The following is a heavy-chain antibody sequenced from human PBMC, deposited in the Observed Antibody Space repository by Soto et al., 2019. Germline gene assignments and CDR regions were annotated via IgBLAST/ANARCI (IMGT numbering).Heavy chain of an antibody. Sequence: SVKVSCKASGGTFSSYAISWVRQAPGQGLEWMGGIIPSFGTANYAQKFQGRVTITADKSTSTAYMELSSLRSEDTAVYYCARDTVLRYFDWGYYYGMDVWGQGTTVTVSS. CDR3: ARDTVLRYFDWGYYYGMDV. CDR2: IIPSFGTA. CDR1: GGTFSSYA. D-gene: IGHD3-9*01. J-gene: IGHJ6*02. V-gene: IGHV1-69*06.